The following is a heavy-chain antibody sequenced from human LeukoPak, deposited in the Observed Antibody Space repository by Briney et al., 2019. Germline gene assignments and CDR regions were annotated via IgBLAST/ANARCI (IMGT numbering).Heavy chain of an antibody. V-gene: IGHV4-59*08. J-gene: IGHJ4*02. CDR1: NGPMSSFS. CDR2: ILDTGGT. CDR3: ARHFKSDGRYRQPFDL. Sequence: SETLSLTCTVSNGPMSSFSWSWIRQPPGKRLEWIAYILDTGGTHSNPLLKSRVTLSEDTSNNRISLTLDSVTAADTAMYYCARHFKSDGRYRQPFDLWGRGTLVIVSS. D-gene: IGHD1-26*01.